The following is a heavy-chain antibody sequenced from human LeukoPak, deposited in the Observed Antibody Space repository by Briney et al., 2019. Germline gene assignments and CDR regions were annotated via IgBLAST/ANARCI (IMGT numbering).Heavy chain of an antibody. D-gene: IGHD3-10*01. Sequence: ASVKVSCKASGYTFTSYGISWVRQAPGQGLEWMGGVIPIFGTANYAQKFQGRVTITTDDSTSSAYMDLSSLRSEDTAVYYCAIGESSTPYYFDYWGQGTLVTVSS. CDR1: GYTFTSYG. CDR3: AIGESSTPYYFDY. V-gene: IGHV1-69*05. J-gene: IGHJ4*02. CDR2: VIPIFGTA.